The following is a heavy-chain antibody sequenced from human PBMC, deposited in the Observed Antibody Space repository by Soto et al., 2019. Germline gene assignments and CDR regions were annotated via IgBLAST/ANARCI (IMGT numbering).Heavy chain of an antibody. J-gene: IGHJ4*02. V-gene: IGHV4-4*02. D-gene: IGHD1-26*01. CDR1: GGSISSSNW. Sequence: SETLSLTCAVSGGSISSSNWWSWVRQPPGKGLEWIGEIYHSGSTNYNPSLKSRVTTSVDKSKNQFSLKLSSVTAADTAVYYCAARGGPIVGATRAIDYWGQGTLVTVSS. CDR3: AARGGPIVGATRAIDY. CDR2: IYHSGST.